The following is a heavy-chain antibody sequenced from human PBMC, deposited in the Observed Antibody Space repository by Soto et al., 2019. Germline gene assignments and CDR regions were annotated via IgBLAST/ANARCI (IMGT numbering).Heavy chain of an antibody. Sequence: GGSLRLSCAASGFTFSSYGMHWVRQAPGKGLEWVAVISYDGSNTYYADSVKGRFTISRDNSKNTLYLQMNSLRAEDTAVYYCAKESSSVVVIANYFDYWGQGTLVTVSS. CDR2: ISYDGSNT. V-gene: IGHV3-30*18. CDR1: GFTFSSYG. CDR3: AKESSSVVVIANYFDY. J-gene: IGHJ4*02. D-gene: IGHD2-21*01.